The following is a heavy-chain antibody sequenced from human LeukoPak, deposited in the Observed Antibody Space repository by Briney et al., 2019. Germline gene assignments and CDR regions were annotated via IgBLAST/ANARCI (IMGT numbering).Heavy chain of an antibody. V-gene: IGHV3-23*01. J-gene: IGHJ4*02. D-gene: IGHD5-18*01. CDR2: IRGSGDNT. Sequence: PGGSLRLSCAASGFTFSNYAMSWVRQAPGKGLEWVSAIRGSGDNTYYAASVKGRFTISRDNSKNTLYLQMNSLRAEDTAVYYCAKEWRQCLDCWGQGTLVTVSS. CDR3: AKEWRQCLDC. CDR1: GFTFSNYA.